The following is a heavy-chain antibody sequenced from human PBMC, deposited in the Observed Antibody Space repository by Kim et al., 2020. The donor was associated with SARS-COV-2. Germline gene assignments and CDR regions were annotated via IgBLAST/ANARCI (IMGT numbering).Heavy chain of an antibody. CDR1: GFTFSIYA. J-gene: IGHJ4*02. D-gene: IGHD3-22*01. CDR3: AKDPTMILVVSYFDY. CDR2: ISNSGGST. Sequence: GGSLRLSCAASGFTFSIYAMSWVRQAPGKGLEWVSAISNSGGSTYYADSVKGRFTISRDNSKNTLYLQMNSLRAEDTAVYYCAKDPTMILVVSYFDYWGQGTPVTVSS. V-gene: IGHV3-23*01.